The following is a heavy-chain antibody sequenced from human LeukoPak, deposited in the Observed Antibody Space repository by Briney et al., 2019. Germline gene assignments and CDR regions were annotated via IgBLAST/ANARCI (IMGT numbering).Heavy chain of an antibody. D-gene: IGHD6-13*01. CDR1: GFSLRTRGVG. CDR3: AHRRVAAAGLNYFDF. Sequence: SGPTLVNPTPTLTLTCTFSGFSLRTRGVGVGWIRQPPGKALECLSLIYWDDDKLYSPSLKSRLTITKDTSKNQVVLAMTNMDPVDTATYYCAHRRVAAAGLNYFDFWGQGTLVTVSS. CDR2: IYWDDDK. J-gene: IGHJ4*02. V-gene: IGHV2-5*02.